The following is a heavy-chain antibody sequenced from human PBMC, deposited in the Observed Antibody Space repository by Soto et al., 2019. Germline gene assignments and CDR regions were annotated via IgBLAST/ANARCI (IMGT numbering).Heavy chain of an antibody. CDR3: AKTKQQLGLYYYYYMDV. J-gene: IGHJ6*03. D-gene: IGHD6-13*01. CDR1: GFTFSSYW. CDR2: LNSDGSIT. V-gene: IGHV3-74*01. Sequence: GGSLRLSCAASGFTFSSYWMHWVRQAPGKGLMWVSRLNSDGSITNYADSVKGRFTISRDNAKNTLYLQMDTLRAEDTAVYYCAKTKQQLGLYYYYYMDVWGKGTTVTVSS.